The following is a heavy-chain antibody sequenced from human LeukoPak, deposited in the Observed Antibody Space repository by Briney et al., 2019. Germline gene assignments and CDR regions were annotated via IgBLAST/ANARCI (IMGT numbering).Heavy chain of an antibody. J-gene: IGHJ4*02. CDR1: GFTFSSYA. V-gene: IGHV3-64D*06. Sequence: PSGSLRLSCSVSGFTFSSYALHWVRQAPGKGLEYVSAISSNGGSTYYASPVKGRFTISRYNSKNTLYLQMSGLRAEDTAVYYCGKVLRYSGYDWGQGTLVTVSS. CDR2: ISSNGGST. D-gene: IGHD5-12*01. CDR3: GKVLRYSGYD.